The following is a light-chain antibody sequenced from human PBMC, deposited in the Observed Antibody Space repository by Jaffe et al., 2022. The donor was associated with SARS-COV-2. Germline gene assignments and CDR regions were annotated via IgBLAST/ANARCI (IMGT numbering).Light chain of an antibody. V-gene: IGLV10-54*04. CDR1: SNNVGNEG. J-gene: IGLJ3*02. CDR2: RNH. CDR3: AAWDSSLSNWM. Sequence: QAGLTQPPSVSKALRQTATLTCTGNSNNVGNEGAVWVLQYQGRPPKLLSYRNHNRPSGISERFSASRSGSTAFLTITGLRPEDEGDYYCAAWDSSLSNWMFGGGTKLTVL.